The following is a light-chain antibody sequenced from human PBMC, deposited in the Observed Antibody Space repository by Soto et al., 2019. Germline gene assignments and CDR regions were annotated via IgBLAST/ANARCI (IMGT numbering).Light chain of an antibody. CDR1: QSVSGY. CDR2: DTS. J-gene: IGKJ2*01. Sequence: ELVLTQSPATLSLSPGGRATLSCRASQSVSGYSAWYQQKPGQAPRLLIYDTSNRATGIPARFSGSGSGTDFTLTISGLEPEDFAVYYCQQRSNWQYTFGLGTRLEIK. V-gene: IGKV3-11*01. CDR3: QQRSNWQYT.